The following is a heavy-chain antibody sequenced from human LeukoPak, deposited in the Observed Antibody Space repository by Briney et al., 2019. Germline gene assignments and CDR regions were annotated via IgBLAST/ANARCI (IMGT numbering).Heavy chain of an antibody. D-gene: IGHD3-10*01. CDR2: IVSGAANT. Sequence: GGSLRLSCAASGFTFSRNAMSWVRQAPGKGLEWVSSIVSGAANTYYADSVKGRFTISRANSKNTLYLQMNSLRAEETAVSYWAKGGGAMVRKLTAAECCGQGTLVSASS. J-gene: IGHJ1*01. CDR1: GFTFSRNA. CDR3: AKGGGAMVRKLTAAEC. V-gene: IGHV3-23*01.